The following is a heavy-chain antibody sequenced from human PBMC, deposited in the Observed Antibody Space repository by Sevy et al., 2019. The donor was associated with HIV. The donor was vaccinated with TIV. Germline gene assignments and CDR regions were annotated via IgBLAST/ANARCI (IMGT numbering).Heavy chain of an antibody. D-gene: IGHD1-26*01. CDR2: ISYDGSKK. J-gene: IGHJ3*02. CDR1: GFTFSSYA. CDR3: ASITGQWDLRAFDI. V-gene: IGHV3-30-3*01. Sequence: SLKISCAASGFTFSSYAMHWVRQAPGKGLEWVAVISYDGSKKYYAESVKGRFTISRDNSKNTLYLQMNSLRAEDTAVYYCASITGQWDLRAFDIWGQGTMVTVSS.